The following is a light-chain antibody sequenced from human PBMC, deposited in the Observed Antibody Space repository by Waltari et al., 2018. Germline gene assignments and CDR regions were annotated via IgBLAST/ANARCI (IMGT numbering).Light chain of an antibody. Sequence: QSALTQPASVSGSPGQSITVPCTGTSSDVVAHNYVFWYKQHPGQAPKLIIYDVVKRPSGVSDRFSGSKSGNTASLTISGLQAEDEADYYCSSRRSGSTLVFGGGTKVTVL. CDR1: SSDVVAHNY. J-gene: IGLJ3*02. CDR3: SSRRSGSTLV. CDR2: DVV. V-gene: IGLV2-14*03.